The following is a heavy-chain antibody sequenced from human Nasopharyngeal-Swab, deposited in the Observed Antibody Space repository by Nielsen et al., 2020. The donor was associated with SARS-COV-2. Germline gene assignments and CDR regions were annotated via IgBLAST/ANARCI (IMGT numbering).Heavy chain of an antibody. V-gene: IGHV1-69*13. CDR3: ARDNNDILTGYYLNWFDP. J-gene: IGHJ5*02. CDR1: GGTFSSYA. Sequence: SVKVSCKASGGTFSSYAISWVRQAPGQGLEWMGGIIPIFGTANYAQKFQGRVTITADESTSTAYMELSSLRSEHTAVYYCARDNNDILTGYYLNWFDPWGQGTLVTVSS. CDR2: IIPIFGTA. D-gene: IGHD3-9*01.